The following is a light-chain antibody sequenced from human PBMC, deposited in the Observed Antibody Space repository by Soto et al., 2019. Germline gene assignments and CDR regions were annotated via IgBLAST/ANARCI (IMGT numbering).Light chain of an antibody. J-gene: IGLJ1*01. CDR2: DVI. CDR3: CSYAGGNSLYV. V-gene: IGLV2-11*01. CDR1: SSDIGDYNY. Sequence: QSALTQPRSVSGSPGQSVTISCTGSSSDIGDYNYVSWYQKNPGKAPKLIIYDVIKRPSGVPDRFSGSKSGDTASLTTSGLQADDEDDYYCCSYAGGNSLYVFGPGTKLTVL.